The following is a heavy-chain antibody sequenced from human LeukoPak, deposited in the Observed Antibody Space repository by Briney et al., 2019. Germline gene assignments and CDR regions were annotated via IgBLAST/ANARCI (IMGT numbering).Heavy chain of an antibody. CDR1: GGSISSSSYY. Sequence: SETLSLTCTVSGGSISSSSYYWGWIRQPPGKGLEWIGSIYYSGSTYYNPSLKSRVTISVDTSKNQFSLKLSSVTAADTAVYYCARYSPGGAFDIWGQGTMVTVSS. CDR2: IYYSGST. J-gene: IGHJ3*02. V-gene: IGHV4-39*01. CDR3: ARYSPGGAFDI. D-gene: IGHD2-21*01.